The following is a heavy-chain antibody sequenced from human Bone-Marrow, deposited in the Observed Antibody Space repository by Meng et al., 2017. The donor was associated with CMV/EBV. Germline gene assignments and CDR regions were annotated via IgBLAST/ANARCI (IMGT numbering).Heavy chain of an antibody. Sequence: GSLRLSCAVYGGSFSGYYWSWIRQPPGKGLEWIGEINHSGSTNYNPSLKSRVTISVDTSKNQFSLKLSSVNAADTAVYYCARRRSIHTFYFFGMDVWGQGTTVTVYS. CDR3: ARRRSIHTFYFFGMDV. V-gene: IGHV4-34*01. D-gene: IGHD6-25*01. CDR1: GGSFSGYY. CDR2: INHSGST. J-gene: IGHJ6*01.